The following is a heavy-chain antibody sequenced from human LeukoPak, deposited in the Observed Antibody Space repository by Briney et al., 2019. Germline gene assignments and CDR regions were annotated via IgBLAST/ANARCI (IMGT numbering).Heavy chain of an antibody. D-gene: IGHD6-13*01. CDR1: EFSFSRSW. CDR3: ARGSYTSSWYGVFDY. V-gene: IGHV3-7*02. J-gene: IGHJ4*02. Sequence: GGSLRLSCAASEFSFSRSWMNWVRQAPGKGLEWVANIKQDGSAKYYVDSVEGRFTISRDNAKNTLYLQMNSLRGEDTAVYYCARGSYTSSWYGVFDYWGQGTLVTVSS. CDR2: IKQDGSAK.